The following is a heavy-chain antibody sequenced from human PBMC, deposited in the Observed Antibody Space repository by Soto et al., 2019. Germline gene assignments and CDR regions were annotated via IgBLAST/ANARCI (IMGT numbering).Heavy chain of an antibody. CDR2: TYYRSKWYN. CDR1: GDSVSSNSAA. J-gene: IGHJ5*02. D-gene: IGHD6-6*01. CDR3: ARDRGYSSSSGWWFDP. Sequence: PSQTLSLTCAISGDSVSSNSAAWNWIRQSPARGIEWLGRTYYRSKWYNDYAVSVKSRITINPDTSKNQFSLQLNSVTPEYTAVYYCARDRGYSSSSGWWFDPWGQGTLVTVSS. V-gene: IGHV6-1*01.